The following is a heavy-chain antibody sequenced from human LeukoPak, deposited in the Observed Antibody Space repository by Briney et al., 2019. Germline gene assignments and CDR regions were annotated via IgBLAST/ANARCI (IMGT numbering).Heavy chain of an antibody. Sequence: ASVKVSCKASGYTSTSYYMHWVRQAPGQGLEWMGIINPSGGSTSYAQKFQGRVTMTRDTSTSTVYMELSSLRSEDTAVYYCASEPLYGSGSYYPGLFFWGQGTLVTVSS. CDR2: INPSGGST. D-gene: IGHD3-10*01. CDR1: GYTSTSYY. V-gene: IGHV1-46*01. J-gene: IGHJ4*02. CDR3: ASEPLYGSGSYYPGLFF.